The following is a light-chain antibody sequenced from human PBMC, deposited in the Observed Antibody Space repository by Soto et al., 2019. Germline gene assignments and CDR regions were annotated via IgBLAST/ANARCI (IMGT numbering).Light chain of an antibody. CDR3: QQYGTSPLT. Sequence: ETVLTQSPGTLSLSPGERATLSCRATQSVNNDYLAWYQQRPGLAPRLLIFGASGMATGIPDRFSGSGSGTDFTLTISRLEPEAFAIYYCQQYGTSPLTFGGGTKVEIK. J-gene: IGKJ4*01. CDR2: GAS. CDR1: QSVNNDY. V-gene: IGKV3-20*01.